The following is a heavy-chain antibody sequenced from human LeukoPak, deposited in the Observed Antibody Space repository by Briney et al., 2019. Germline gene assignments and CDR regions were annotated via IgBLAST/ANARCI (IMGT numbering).Heavy chain of an antibody. CDR1: GYTFTSYD. J-gene: IGHJ4*02. V-gene: IGHV1-8*01. Sequence: GASVKVSCKASGYTFTSYDINWVRQATGQGLEWMGWMNPNSGNTGYARKFQGRVTMTRNTSISTAYMELSSLRSEDTAVYYCARVVLTGYFAIDYWGQGTLVTVSS. D-gene: IGHD3-9*01. CDR2: MNPNSGNT. CDR3: ARVVLTGYFAIDY.